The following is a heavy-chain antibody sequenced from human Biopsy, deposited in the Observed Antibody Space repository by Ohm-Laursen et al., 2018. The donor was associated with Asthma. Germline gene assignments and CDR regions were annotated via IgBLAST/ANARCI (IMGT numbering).Heavy chain of an antibody. Sequence: ATVKISCKASGYTFINYAIHWVRQAPGHSLEWMGWINAANGNTKYSQKFQGRLTISRDTSASTAYMDLSSLRSEDTAVYYCARTYFDFLTGQVHDAFAMWGQGTMVTVSS. CDR1: GYTFINYA. CDR2: INAANGNT. J-gene: IGHJ3*02. D-gene: IGHD3-9*01. V-gene: IGHV1-3*01. CDR3: ARTYFDFLTGQVHDAFAM.